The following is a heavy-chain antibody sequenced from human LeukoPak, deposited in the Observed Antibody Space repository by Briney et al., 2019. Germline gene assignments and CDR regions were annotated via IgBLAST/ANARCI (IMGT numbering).Heavy chain of an antibody. Sequence: GGSLRLSCAASGFSVSSDYMSWVRQAPGKGLEWVSVIYSGCTTYYGASVKGRFSISRDNSKNTVYLQMNSLRAEDTAVYYCARGKKDSSGYYYPVDYWGQGTLVTVSS. CDR1: GFSVSSDY. J-gene: IGHJ4*02. V-gene: IGHV3-53*01. CDR3: ARGKKDSSGYYYPVDY. D-gene: IGHD3-22*01. CDR2: IYSGCTT.